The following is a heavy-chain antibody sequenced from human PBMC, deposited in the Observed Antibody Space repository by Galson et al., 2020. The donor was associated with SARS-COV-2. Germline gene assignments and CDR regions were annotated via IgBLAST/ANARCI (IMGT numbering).Heavy chain of an antibody. CDR3: AKDLLTADDFWSGYPFYYYYYMDG. V-gene: IGHV3-33*06. J-gene: IGHJ6*03. D-gene: IGHD3-3*01. Sequence: GESLKISCAASGFTFSDHAMHWVRQAPGKGLEWVAQIYFDGSEKYYGDSVKGRFTISRDSSKNTVYLQMNNLRADDTAVYYCAKDLLTADDFWSGYPFYYYYYMDGWGKGTTVTVSS. CDR2: IYFDGSEK. CDR1: GFTFSDHA.